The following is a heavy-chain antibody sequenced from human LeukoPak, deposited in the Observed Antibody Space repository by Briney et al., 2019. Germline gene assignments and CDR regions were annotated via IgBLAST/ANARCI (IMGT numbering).Heavy chain of an antibody. CDR2: ISGSGGST. J-gene: IGHJ4*02. CDR1: GFTFSSYS. D-gene: IGHD2-21*01. CDR3: AKDELLPKTFDY. V-gene: IGHV3-23*01. Sequence: GGSLRLSCAASGFTFSSYSMNWVRQAPGKGLEWVSAISGSGGSTYYADSVKGRFTISRDNSKNTLYLQMNSLRAEDTAVYYCAKDELLPKTFDYWGQGTLVTVSS.